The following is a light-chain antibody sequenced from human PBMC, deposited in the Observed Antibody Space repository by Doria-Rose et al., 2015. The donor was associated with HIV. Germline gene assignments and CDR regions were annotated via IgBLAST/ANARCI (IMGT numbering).Light chain of an antibody. Sequence: DIVMTQSLDSLVVSLGERATINCKSSQSVLYSSNNKNYLAWYQQKPGQPPKLLIYWASTRESGVPDRFSGSGSGTDFSLTISSLQAEDVAVYYCQQYYSTPYTFGQGTRLEIK. V-gene: IGKV4-1*01. CDR2: WAS. CDR1: QSVLYSSNNKNY. CDR3: QQYYSTPYT. J-gene: IGKJ2*01.